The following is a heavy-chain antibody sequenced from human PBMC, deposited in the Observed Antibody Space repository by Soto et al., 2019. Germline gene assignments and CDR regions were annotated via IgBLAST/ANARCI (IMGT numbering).Heavy chain of an antibody. CDR3: ARGSTTEKVDS. CDR1: GGSILDSTYY. CDR2: IFYSGGT. V-gene: IGHV4-39*07. Sequence: PSETLSLTCTVSGGSILDSTYYWAWIRQSPGKGLEWIGTIFYSGGTFYTPSLKSRVTISADTSMNQFSLALTSVTAADTAMYYCARGSTTEKVDSWGQGILVTVSS. J-gene: IGHJ4*02.